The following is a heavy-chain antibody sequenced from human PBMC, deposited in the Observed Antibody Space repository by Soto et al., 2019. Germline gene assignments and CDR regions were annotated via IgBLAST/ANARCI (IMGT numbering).Heavy chain of an antibody. J-gene: IGHJ5*02. D-gene: IGHD3-10*01. V-gene: IGHV4-61*01. Sequence: SETLSLTCTVSGGSVSSGSYYWSWIRQPPGKGLEWIGYMYYSGSTNYNPSLKSRVTISVPTSKNQFPLKLSSVTTADTAVYYCGRERINFYVAGSYYNVVNWFEPWGQGTLVTVSS. CDR3: GRERINFYVAGSYYNVVNWFEP. CDR1: GGSVSSGSYY. CDR2: MYYSGST.